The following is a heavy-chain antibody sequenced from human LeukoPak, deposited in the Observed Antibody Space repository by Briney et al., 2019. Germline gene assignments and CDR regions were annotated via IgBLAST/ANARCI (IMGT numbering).Heavy chain of an antibody. J-gene: IGHJ4*02. D-gene: IGHD3-22*01. Sequence: GGSLRLSCAASGFTFSSYGMHWVRQAPGKGLEWVAFIRYDGSNKYYADSVKGRFTISRDNSKNTLYLQMNSLRAEDTAVYYCAKDGENSVTYYYDSSGYYFDYWGQGTLVTVSS. CDR3: AKDGENSVTYYYDSSGYYFDY. CDR2: IRYDGSNK. CDR1: GFTFSSYG. V-gene: IGHV3-30*02.